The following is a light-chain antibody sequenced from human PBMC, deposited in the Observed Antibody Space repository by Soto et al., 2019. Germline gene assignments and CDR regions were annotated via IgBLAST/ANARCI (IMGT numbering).Light chain of an antibody. CDR3: TSYTGTSTLV. V-gene: IGLV2-14*01. CDR1: SYDVGANNY. Sequence: QSALTQPASESGSPGQSITISCTGTSYDVGANNYVSWYQHHPGKAPKILIYEAGNRPSGVSHRFSGSKSGNTASLTISGLQAEDEADYFCTSYTGTSTLVFGGGTKLTVL. CDR2: EAG. J-gene: IGLJ3*02.